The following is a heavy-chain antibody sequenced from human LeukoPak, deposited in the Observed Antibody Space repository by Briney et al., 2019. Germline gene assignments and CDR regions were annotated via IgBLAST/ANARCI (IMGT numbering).Heavy chain of an antibody. J-gene: IGHJ4*02. CDR3: ARDRGVAAHLDY. CDR2: IWFDGTNK. Sequence: PGRSLRLSCASCGFTLSIDGMHWVRQAPGKGLEWVAVIWFDGTNKYYADSVRGRFTISRDNSKNTLYLQMSSLRAEDTAVYYCARDRGVAAHLDYGGQGTLVTVSS. V-gene: IGHV3-33*01. D-gene: IGHD5-12*01. CDR1: GFTLSIDG.